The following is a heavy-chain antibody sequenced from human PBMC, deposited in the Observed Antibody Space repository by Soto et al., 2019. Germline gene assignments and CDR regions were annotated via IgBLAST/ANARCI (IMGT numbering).Heavy chain of an antibody. CDR2: ISYDGSNK. Sequence: QPGGSLRLSCAASGFTFSSYGMHWVRQAPGKGLEWVAVISYDGSNKYYADSVKGRFTISRDNSKNTLYLQMNSLRAEDTAVYYCATPIRDYWGQGTLVTVSS. CDR1: GFTFSSYG. J-gene: IGHJ4*02. CDR3: ATPIRDY. V-gene: IGHV3-30*03. D-gene: IGHD3-9*01.